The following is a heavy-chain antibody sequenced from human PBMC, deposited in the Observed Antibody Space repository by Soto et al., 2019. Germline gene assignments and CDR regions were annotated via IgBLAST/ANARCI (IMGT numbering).Heavy chain of an antibody. J-gene: IGHJ4*02. D-gene: IGHD6-6*01. CDR1: GYTFTSYA. Sequence: ASVKVSCKASGYTFTSYAMHWVRQAPGQRLEWMGWINAGNGNRKYSQKFQGRVTITRDTSASIAYMELSSLRSEDTAVYYCARVDFSSSVDYWGQGTLVTVSS. CDR3: ARVDFSSSVDY. CDR2: INAGNGNR. V-gene: IGHV1-3*01.